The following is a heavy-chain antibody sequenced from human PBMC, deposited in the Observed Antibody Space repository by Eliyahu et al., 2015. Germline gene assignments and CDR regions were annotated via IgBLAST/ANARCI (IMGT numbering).Heavy chain of an antibody. CDR1: GGSXRTYY. D-gene: IGHD6-19*01. J-gene: IGHJ5*02. Sequence: QVQLQESGPGLVKPSETLSLTCTVSGGSXRTYYWXWXRQPAGKGLEWIGRIDTSGSTNYNPSLKSRVTMSVDRSKNQFSLRLNSVTAADTAVYYCARDNGSGWFDPWGQGTLVTVSS. V-gene: IGHV4-4*07. CDR2: IDTSGST. CDR3: ARDNGSGWFDP.